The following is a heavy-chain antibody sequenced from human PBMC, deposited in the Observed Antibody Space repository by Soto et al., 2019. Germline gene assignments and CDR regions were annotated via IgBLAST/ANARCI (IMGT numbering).Heavy chain of an antibody. D-gene: IGHD2-8*01. CDR1: GFTVSSND. CDR3: ASRPLNTNSGY. V-gene: IGHV3-53*01. CDR2: IYSSGNT. J-gene: IGHJ4*02. Sequence: EVQLVESGGGLIQPGGSLRLSCAASGFTVSSNDMSWVRQAPGKGLEWVSLIYSSGNTYYADSVKGRFTISRDNSKNTLYLQMNSLRAEDTAVYYCASRPLNTNSGYWGQGTQVTVPS.